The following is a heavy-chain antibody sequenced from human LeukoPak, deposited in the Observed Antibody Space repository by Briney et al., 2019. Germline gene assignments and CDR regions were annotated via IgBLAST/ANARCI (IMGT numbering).Heavy chain of an antibody. J-gene: IGHJ4*02. CDR1: GFTFTMFG. CDR2: IDARSGIV. D-gene: IGHD1-26*01. V-gene: IGHV3-48*01. Sequence: GGSLRLSCAASGFTFTMFGMNWVRQAPGKGLEWVSYIDARSGIVYYADSVKGRFTISRDNSKNTLYLQMNSLRAEDTAVYYCAKDGVGARDYFDYWGQGTLVTVSS. CDR3: AKDGVGARDYFDY.